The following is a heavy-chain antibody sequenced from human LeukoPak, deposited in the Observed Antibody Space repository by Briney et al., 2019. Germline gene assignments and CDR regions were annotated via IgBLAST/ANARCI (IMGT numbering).Heavy chain of an antibody. CDR2: MSDSGGIT. CDR3: VKGASDGCYAPSHI. D-gene: IGHD2-15*01. CDR1: GFTFSGYA. J-gene: IGHJ3*02. V-gene: IGHV3-23*01. Sequence: GGSLRLSCAASGFTFSGYAMSWVRQAPGKGLEWVSVMSDSGGITYYADSVKGRFTTSRDNSKNTPYLQMNSLRAEDTAVYYCVKGASDGCYAPSHIWGQGTTVTVSS.